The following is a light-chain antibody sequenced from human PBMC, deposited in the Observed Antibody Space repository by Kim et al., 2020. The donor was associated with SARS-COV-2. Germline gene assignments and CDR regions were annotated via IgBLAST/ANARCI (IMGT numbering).Light chain of an antibody. CDR3: QVWDSTSDQGV. CDR2: YDS. V-gene: IGLV3-21*04. CDR1: NIGSKS. J-gene: IGLJ3*02. Sequence: SYELTQPPSVSVAPGKTASITCGGNNIGSKSVHWYQQKPGQAPVLAIYYDSDRPSGIPERFSGSNSGNTATLTISRVEAGDEADYYCQVWDSTSDQGVFG.